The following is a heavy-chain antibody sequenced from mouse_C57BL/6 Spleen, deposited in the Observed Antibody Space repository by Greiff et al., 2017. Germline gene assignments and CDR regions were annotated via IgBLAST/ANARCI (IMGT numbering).Heavy chain of an antibody. CDR1: GYTFTSYW. Sequence: QVQLQQPGAELVKPGASVKLSCKASGYTFTSYWMQWVKQRPGQGLEWIGEIDPSDSYTNYNQKFKGKATLPVDTSSSTAYMLLSSLTSEDSAVYYCARLFYYSNGVYWYFDVWGTGTTVTVSS. CDR2: IDPSDSYT. D-gene: IGHD2-5*01. V-gene: IGHV1-50*01. J-gene: IGHJ1*03. CDR3: ARLFYYSNGVYWYFDV.